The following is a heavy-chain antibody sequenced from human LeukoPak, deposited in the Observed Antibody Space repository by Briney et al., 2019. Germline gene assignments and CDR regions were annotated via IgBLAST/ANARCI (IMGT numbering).Heavy chain of an antibody. V-gene: IGHV3-23*01. CDR1: GFTFSSYA. CDR3: AKGRGATRGAFDI. J-gene: IGHJ3*02. D-gene: IGHD1-26*01. Sequence: GGSLRLSCTASGFTFSSYAMSWVRQAPGKGLEWVSTTTGSGGNTFYADSVKGRFTISRDNSKNTLYLQMNSLRAEDTAVYYCAKGRGATRGAFDIWGQGTRVTVS. CDR2: TTGSGGNT.